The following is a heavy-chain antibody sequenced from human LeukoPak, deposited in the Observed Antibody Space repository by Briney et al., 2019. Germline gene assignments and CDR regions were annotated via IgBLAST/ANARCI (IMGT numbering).Heavy chain of an antibody. CDR2: IVWNSGSI. D-gene: IGHD4-11*01. J-gene: IGHJ4*02. CDR3: ARGGTVTTFDY. Sequence: GGSLRLSCAASGFTFDDYGMHWVRQAPGKGLEWVSGIVWNSGSIGYADSVKGRFTISRDNAKNSLYLQMNDLRAEDMAFYYCARGGTVTTFDYWGQGTLVTVSS. CDR1: GFTFDDYG. V-gene: IGHV3-9*03.